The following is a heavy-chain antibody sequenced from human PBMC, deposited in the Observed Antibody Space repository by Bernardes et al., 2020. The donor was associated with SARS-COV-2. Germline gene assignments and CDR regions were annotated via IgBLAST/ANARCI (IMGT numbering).Heavy chain of an antibody. CDR3: ARDNGGNSDRSSRGMDV. D-gene: IGHD2-21*02. V-gene: IGHV3-13*01. J-gene: IGHJ6*02. CDR1: GFTFSSYD. CDR2: IGTAGDT. Sequence: GGSLRLSCAASGFTFSSYDMHWVRQATGKGLEWVSAIGTAGDTYYTGSVKGRFTISRENAKNSLYLQMNSLRAGDTAVYYCARDNGGNSDRSSRGMDVWGQGTTVT.